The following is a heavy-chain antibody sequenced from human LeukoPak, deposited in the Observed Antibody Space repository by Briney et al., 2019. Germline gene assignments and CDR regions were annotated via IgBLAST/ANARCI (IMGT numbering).Heavy chain of an antibody. J-gene: IGHJ4*02. CDR2: ISSSATYI. Sequence: GGSLRLSCAASGFLFGGHAMMWVHQAPGKGLECASSISSSATYINYADSVKGRFTISRDNVKNSLFLYMTSLRVEDAAVYYCARAAIRVDFFDSWGQGTLVTVSS. CDR3: ARAAIRVDFFDS. V-gene: IGHV3-21*06. D-gene: IGHD2-2*01. CDR1: GFLFGGHA.